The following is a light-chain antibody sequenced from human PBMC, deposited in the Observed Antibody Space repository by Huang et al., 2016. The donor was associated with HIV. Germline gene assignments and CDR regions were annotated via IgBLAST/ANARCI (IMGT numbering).Light chain of an antibody. J-gene: IGKJ4*01. CDR2: DAS. V-gene: IGKV3-11*01. Sequence: EIVLTQSPATLSLSPGERATLSCRASQNVHSFLVWYQHKPGQAPRLLMYDASNRATGIPAMFRGSGSGTDFTLTITNLQSEDSAVYYCHQRSAWPLTFGGGTKVEI. CDR1: QNVHSF. CDR3: HQRSAWPLT.